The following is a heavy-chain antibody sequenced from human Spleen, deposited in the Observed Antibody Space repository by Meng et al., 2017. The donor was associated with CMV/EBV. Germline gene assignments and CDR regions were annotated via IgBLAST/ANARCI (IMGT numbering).Heavy chain of an antibody. D-gene: IGHD1-14*01. Sequence: GESLKISCAASGFTFSRHTMNWVRQAPGKGLEWVSSISTSSSYIYYTESLKGRFTISRDNARSSVYLQLDSLRAEDTAVYYCARAGVGLKTLTARNPFDYWGHGTLVTVSS. CDR1: GFTFSRHT. V-gene: IGHV3-21*01. J-gene: IGHJ4*01. CDR3: ARAGVGLKTLTARNPFDY. CDR2: ISTSSSYI.